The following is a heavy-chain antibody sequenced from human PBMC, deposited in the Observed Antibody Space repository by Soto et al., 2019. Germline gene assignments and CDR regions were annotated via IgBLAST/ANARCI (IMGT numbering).Heavy chain of an antibody. D-gene: IGHD1-1*01. CDR3: ATGRSTRFDP. V-gene: IGHV3-30*03. CDR2: ISFDGTAK. J-gene: IGHJ5*02. CDR1: GFTFNRYG. Sequence: GGSLRLSCVASGFTFNRYGMHWVRQALGKGLEWVAEISFDGTAKYYAESVKGRFTVSRDNDNNTLHLEMNSLGAKDTAVYFCATGRSTRFDPWGQGTLVTVSS.